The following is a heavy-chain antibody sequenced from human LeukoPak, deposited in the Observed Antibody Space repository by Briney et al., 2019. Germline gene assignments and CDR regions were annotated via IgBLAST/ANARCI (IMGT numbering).Heavy chain of an antibody. CDR2: IIPIFGTA. J-gene: IGHJ4*02. Sequence: SVKVSCKASGGTFSSYAISWVRQAPGQGLEWMGGIIPIFGTANYAQKFQGRVTITADKSTSTAYMELSSLRSEYTAVYYCARRWKHIVVVTARTTFDYWGQGTLVTVSS. D-gene: IGHD2-21*02. CDR1: GGTFSSYA. V-gene: IGHV1-69*06. CDR3: ARRWKHIVVVTARTTFDY.